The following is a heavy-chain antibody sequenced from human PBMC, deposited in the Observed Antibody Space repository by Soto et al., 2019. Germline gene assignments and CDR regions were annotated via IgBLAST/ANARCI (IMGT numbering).Heavy chain of an antibody. J-gene: IGHJ4*02. V-gene: IGHV3-21*06. CDR1: GFTFSDEN. Sequence: QLVESGGGLVKPGGSLRLSCSASGFTFSDENMSWVRQVPGKGLEWVSGISGGGSYIFYADSVQGRFSISRDNAKNSLFLEMNSLRVEDTAVYYCAKDLRRHYSSESYYMRSFDSWGQGTLVTVSS. CDR3: AKDLRRHYSSESYYMRSFDS. CDR2: ISGGGSYI. D-gene: IGHD3-10*01.